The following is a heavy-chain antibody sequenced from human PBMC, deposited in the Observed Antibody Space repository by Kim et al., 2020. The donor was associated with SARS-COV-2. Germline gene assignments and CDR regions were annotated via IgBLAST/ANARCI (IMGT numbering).Heavy chain of an antibody. CDR3: ARDMNPTVYDY. CDR2: KT. J-gene: IGHJ4*02. V-gene: IGHV1-3*01. Sequence: KTKYSQKFHGRVTITRDTSANTAYMDLRSLTFEDTAIYYCARDMNPTVYDYWGQGTLVTVSS. D-gene: IGHD4-4*01.